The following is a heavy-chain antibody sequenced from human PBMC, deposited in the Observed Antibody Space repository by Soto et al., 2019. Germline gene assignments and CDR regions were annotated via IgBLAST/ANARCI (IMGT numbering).Heavy chain of an antibody. Sequence: KSSETLSLTCAVSGGSISSSNWWRWVRQPPGKGLEWIGEIYYSGTTKYNPSLKSRVTISVDKSKNQFSLKMYSVTAADTAVYYCARDQGYCSGGSCYVFDSWGQGTLVTVSS. CDR1: GGSISSSNW. CDR2: IYYSGTT. J-gene: IGHJ4*02. V-gene: IGHV4-4*02. D-gene: IGHD2-15*01. CDR3: ARDQGYCSGGSCYVFDS.